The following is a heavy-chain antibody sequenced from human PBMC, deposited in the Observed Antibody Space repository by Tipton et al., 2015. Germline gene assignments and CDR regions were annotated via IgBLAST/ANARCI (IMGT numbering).Heavy chain of an antibody. CDR3: ARGSSGY. CDR2: INAGNGNT. Sequence: QSGAEVKKPGASVKVSCKASGYTFTSYALHWVRQAPGQSLEWMGWINAGNGNTRYSQKFQDRVTITRDTYATTAYMELSSLRSEDTAVYYCARGSSGYWGQGTLVTVSS. J-gene: IGHJ4*01. V-gene: IGHV1-3*01. CDR1: GYTFTSYA.